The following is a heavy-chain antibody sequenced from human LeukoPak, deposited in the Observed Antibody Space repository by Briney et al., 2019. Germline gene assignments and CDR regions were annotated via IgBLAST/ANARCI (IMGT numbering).Heavy chain of an antibody. CDR1: GGSLSGYY. D-gene: IGHD3-3*01. CDR2: INHSGST. Sequence: PSETLSLTCAVYGGSLSGYYWSWIRQPPGKGLEWIGEINHSGSTNYNPSLKSRVTISVDTSKNQFSLKLSSVTAADTAVYYCARGPLMGDFWSGYYTSRRRANYYYGMDVWGQGTTVTVSS. V-gene: IGHV4-34*01. CDR3: ARGPLMGDFWSGYYTSRRRANYYYGMDV. J-gene: IGHJ6*02.